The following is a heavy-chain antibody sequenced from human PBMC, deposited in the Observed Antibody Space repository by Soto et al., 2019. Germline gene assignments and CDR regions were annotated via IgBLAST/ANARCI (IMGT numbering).Heavy chain of an antibody. J-gene: IGHJ6*02. CDR3: ARGSSIAGLYYGMDV. CDR1: GVSFSGYY. CDR2: NYYSGIT. Sequence: SETLSLTCAVYGVSFSGYYWSWIRQHPGKDLEWIGYNYYSGITYYNPSLKSRVTISLDTSKNQFSLKLSSVTAADTAVYYCARGSSIAGLYYGMDVWGQGTTVTVSS. V-gene: IGHV4-34*09. D-gene: IGHD6-6*01.